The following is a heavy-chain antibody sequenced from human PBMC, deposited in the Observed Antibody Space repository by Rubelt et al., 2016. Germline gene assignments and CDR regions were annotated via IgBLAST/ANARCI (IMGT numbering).Heavy chain of an antibody. D-gene: IGHD1-1*01. V-gene: IGHV3-23*01. Sequence: GSGGGLVQPGGSLRLSCAASGFTFTTHGMSWVRQAPGKGLEWVSTISGGGGSAYYADSVRARFTISRDNSKNTLYLQMNSLRAVDTALYYCASGRGPDHHYYGMDGWGQGTAVTVSS. CDR3: ASGRGPDHHYYGMDG. CDR2: ISGGGGSA. J-gene: IGHJ6*02. CDR1: GFTFTTHG.